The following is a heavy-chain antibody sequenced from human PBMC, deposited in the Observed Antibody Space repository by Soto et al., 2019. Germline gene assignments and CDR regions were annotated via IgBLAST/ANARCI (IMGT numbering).Heavy chain of an antibody. V-gene: IGHV4-39*01. CDR1: GGSISSSSYY. J-gene: IGHJ6*03. CDR2: IYYSGST. CDR3: ARRRSITMVRGVRFYYYYMDV. Sequence: SETLSLTCTVSGGSISSSSYYWGWIRQPPGKGLEWIGSIYYSGSTYYNPSLKSRVTISVDTSKNQFSLKLSSVTAADTAVYYCARRRSITMVRGVRFYYYYMDVWGKGTTVTVSS. D-gene: IGHD3-10*01.